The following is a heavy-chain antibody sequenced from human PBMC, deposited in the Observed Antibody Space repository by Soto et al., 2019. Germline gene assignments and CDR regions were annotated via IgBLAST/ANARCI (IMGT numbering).Heavy chain of an antibody. CDR3: ARGEGPLSHYNWFDP. D-gene: IGHD1-26*01. Sequence: SLKDSGNGSGSTFSSCAISWVRQAPGQGLEWMGGIIPIFGTANYAQKFQGRVTITADESTSTAYMELSSLRSEDTAVYYCARGEGPLSHYNWFDPWGQGTLVTVSS. V-gene: IGHV1-69*01. CDR1: GSTFSSCA. CDR2: IIPIFGTA. J-gene: IGHJ5*02.